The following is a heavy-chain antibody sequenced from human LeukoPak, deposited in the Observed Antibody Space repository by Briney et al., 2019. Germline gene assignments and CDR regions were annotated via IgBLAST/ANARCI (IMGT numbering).Heavy chain of an antibody. CDR3: AKDGGIAAAGTRKNFDY. CDR1: GFTFSSYG. CDR2: IRYDGSNK. V-gene: IGHV3-30*02. Sequence: GGSLRLSCAASGFTFSSYGMHWVRQAPGKGLEWVAFIRYDGSNKYYADSVKGRFTISRDNAKNSLYLQMNSLRAEDTAVYYCAKDGGIAAAGTRKNFDYWGQGTLVTVSS. J-gene: IGHJ4*02. D-gene: IGHD6-13*01.